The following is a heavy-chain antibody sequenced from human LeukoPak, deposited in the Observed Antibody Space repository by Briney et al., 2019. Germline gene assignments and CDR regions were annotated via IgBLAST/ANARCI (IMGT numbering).Heavy chain of an antibody. V-gene: IGHV3-30*18. D-gene: IGHD3-10*01. CDR1: GFGFSSYG. CDR2: ISYDGSNK. Sequence: GGSLRLSCAASGFGFSSYGMQWVRQAPGKGLEWVAIISYDGSNKYYADSVKARFTVSRDKYKNTLYLQMNSLRAEDTAVYYCAKDSRPGSAQRTGFDYWGQGSLVTVSS. CDR3: AKDSRPGSAQRTGFDY. J-gene: IGHJ4*02.